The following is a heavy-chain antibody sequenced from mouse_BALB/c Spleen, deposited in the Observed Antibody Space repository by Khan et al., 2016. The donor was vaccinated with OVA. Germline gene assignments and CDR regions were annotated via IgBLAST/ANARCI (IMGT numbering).Heavy chain of an antibody. V-gene: IGHV2-6-5*01. CDR1: GFSLSDYG. CDR2: IWGGGSP. J-gene: IGHJ4*01. CDR3: GKGIWSYYYTLDY. Sequence: QVQLKQSGPGLVAPSQNLSLTCTVSGFSLSDYGVSWIRQPPGKGLEWLGVIWGGGSPYYNSDLKSRLSISKDNSKSQVFLKMSSLQSDDPAMLYCGKGIWSYYYTLDYWGQGTSVTVSS.